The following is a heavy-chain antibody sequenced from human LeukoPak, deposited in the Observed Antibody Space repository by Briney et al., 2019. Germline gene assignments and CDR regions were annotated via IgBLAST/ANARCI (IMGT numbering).Heavy chain of an antibody. V-gene: IGHV1-69*06. D-gene: IGHD1-14*01. J-gene: IGHJ5*02. CDR2: IIPIFGTA. CDR3: ARDRYTGWFDP. Sequence: SVKVSCKASGGTFSSYAISWVRPAPGQGLAWMGGIIPIFGTANYAQKFQGRVTITADKSTITAYMELSSLRSEDMAVYYCARDRYTGWFDPWGQGTLVTVSS. CDR1: GGTFSSYA.